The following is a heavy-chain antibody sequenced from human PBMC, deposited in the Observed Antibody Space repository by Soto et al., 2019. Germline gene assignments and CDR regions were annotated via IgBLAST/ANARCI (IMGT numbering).Heavy chain of an antibody. CDR1: GFSLSTSAVC. CDR3: ARIPAYYGSQSYYFFDS. J-gene: IGHJ4*02. Sequence: SGPTLVNPTQTLTLTCTFSGFSLSTSAVCVSWIRQPPGKALEWLALIDWDDNKSLNRSLKTRLTISKDTSKNQVVLTMTNMDPVDTATYYCARIPAYYGSQSYYFFDSWRQGIPVTVSS. CDR2: IDWDDNK. D-gene: IGHD3-10*01. V-gene: IGHV2-70*01.